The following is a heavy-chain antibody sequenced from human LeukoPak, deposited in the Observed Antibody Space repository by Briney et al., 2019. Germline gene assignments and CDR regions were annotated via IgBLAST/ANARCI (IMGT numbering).Heavy chain of an antibody. D-gene: IGHD6-6*01. CDR1: GFSIDDFG. CDR3: VKDAGIAACPWHFDS. V-gene: IGHV3-9*01. CDR2: MNYNGNDL. J-gene: IGHJ4*02. Sequence: PGRSLRLSCAASGFSIDDFGMHWVRQGPGKGLEWVSGMNYNGNDLGYADSVKGRFTISRDNANNVLHLQMDSVRPEDSGFYYCVKDAGIAACPWHFDSWGQGTQIIVSS.